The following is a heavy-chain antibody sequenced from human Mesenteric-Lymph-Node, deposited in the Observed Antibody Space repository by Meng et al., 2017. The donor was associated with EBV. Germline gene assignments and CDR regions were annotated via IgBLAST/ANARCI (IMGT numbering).Heavy chain of an antibody. CDR1: CESSSGYY. CDR3: ARGAAFLVQ. J-gene: IGHJ4*02. D-gene: IGHD3-10*01. V-gene: IGHV4-34*01. CDR2: INHSGST. Sequence: QVQLRQWGAGLLKPSDTLSLTCVVYCESSSGYYWTWIRQPPGKGLEWIGEINHSGSTNYSPSLKSRVTISGDTSKKEFSLKLTSVTAADTAVYYCARGAAFLVQWGQGTLVTVSS.